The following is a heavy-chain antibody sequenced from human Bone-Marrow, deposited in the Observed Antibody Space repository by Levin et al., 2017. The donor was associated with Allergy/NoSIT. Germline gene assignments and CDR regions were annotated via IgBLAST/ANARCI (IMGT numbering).Heavy chain of an antibody. CDR3: ARDRFVGRAFDI. CDR1: GGTFSSYA. Sequence: GASVKVSCKASGGTFSSYAISWVRQAPGQGLEWMGGIIPIFGTANYAQKFQGRVTITADESTSTAYMELSSLRSEDTAVYYCARDRFVGRAFDIWGQGTMVTVSS. D-gene: IGHD1-26*01. V-gene: IGHV1-69*13. CDR2: IIPIFGTA. J-gene: IGHJ3*02.